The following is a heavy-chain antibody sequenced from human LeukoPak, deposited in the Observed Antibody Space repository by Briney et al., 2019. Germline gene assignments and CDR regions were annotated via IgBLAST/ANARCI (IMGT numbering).Heavy chain of an antibody. Sequence: GGSLRLSCAASGFTFDDYGMSWVRQAPGKGLEWVSGISWNGDRTGYADSVRGRFTISRDNAKNSLYLQMNSLRAEDTALYYCARKGYYGSGTYLDYWGQGTLVTASS. CDR1: GFTFDDYG. J-gene: IGHJ4*02. V-gene: IGHV3-20*04. CDR2: ISWNGDRT. CDR3: ARKGYYGSGTYLDY. D-gene: IGHD3-10*01.